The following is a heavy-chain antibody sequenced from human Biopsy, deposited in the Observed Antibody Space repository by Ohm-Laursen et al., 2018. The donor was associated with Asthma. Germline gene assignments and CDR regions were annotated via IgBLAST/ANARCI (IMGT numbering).Heavy chain of an antibody. CDR1: GFTFSSYG. Sequence: SLRLSCSASGFTFSSYGMHWVRQAPGKGLEWVAVIWYDGSNKYYADSVKGRFTISRDNSKNTLYLQMNSLRAEDTAVYYCARVWQLATLDYWGQGTLVTVSS. V-gene: IGHV3-33*01. J-gene: IGHJ4*02. D-gene: IGHD6-13*01. CDR2: IWYDGSNK. CDR3: ARVWQLATLDY.